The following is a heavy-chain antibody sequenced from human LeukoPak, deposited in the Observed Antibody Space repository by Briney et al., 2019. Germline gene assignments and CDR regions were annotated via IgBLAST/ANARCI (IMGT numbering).Heavy chain of an antibody. CDR2: ISAYNGNT. D-gene: IGHD2-2*01. CDR3: ARDTPLPYQLRSPDAFDI. J-gene: IGHJ3*02. V-gene: IGHV1-18*01. CDR1: GYTFTSYG. Sequence: GASVKVSCKASGYTFTSYGISWVRQAPGQGLEWMGWISAYNGNTSYAQKLQGRVTMTTDTSTSTAYMELRSLRSDDTAVYYCARDTPLPYQLRSPDAFDIWGQGTMVTVSS.